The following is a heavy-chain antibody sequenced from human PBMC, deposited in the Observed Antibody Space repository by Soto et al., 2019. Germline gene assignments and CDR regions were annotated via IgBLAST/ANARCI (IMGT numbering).Heavy chain of an antibody. D-gene: IGHD3-22*01. Sequence: PSETLSLTCTVSGGSISSRSYYWGWLRQPPGKGLDWIGTIYYTGRTFYNPSLKSRVTISVDTSKNQFSLKLRSVTAADTAMYYCARRYYYVSGPFDILGQGTMVTVSS. V-gene: IGHV4-39*01. J-gene: IGHJ3*02. CDR2: IYYTGRT. CDR3: ARRYYYVSGPFDI. CDR1: GGSISSRSYY.